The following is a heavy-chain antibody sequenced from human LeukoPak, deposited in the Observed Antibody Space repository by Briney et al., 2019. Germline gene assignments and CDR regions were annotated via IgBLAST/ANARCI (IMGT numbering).Heavy chain of an antibody. CDR2: ISYDGSNQ. CDR3: ARGTGWYVHNALEI. D-gene: IGHD6-19*01. CDR1: GFIVSSYT. Sequence: GRSLRLSCAASGFIVSSYTMHWVRQAPGKGLEWVAVISYDGSNQYYADSVKGRFSISRDNSKNTLYLEMKSLRAEDTAAYYCARGTGWYVHNALEIWGQGTMVTASS. V-gene: IGHV3-30-3*01. J-gene: IGHJ3*02.